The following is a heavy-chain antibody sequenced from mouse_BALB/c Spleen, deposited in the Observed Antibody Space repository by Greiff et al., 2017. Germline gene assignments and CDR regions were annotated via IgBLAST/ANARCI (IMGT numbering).Heavy chain of an antibody. CDR2: IWSGGST. CDR1: GFSLTSYG. V-gene: IGHV2-2*02. J-gene: IGHJ1*01. CDR3: ASDRYFDV. Sequence: VKLVESGPGLVQPSQSLSITCTVSGFSLTSYGVHWVRQSPGKGLEWLGVIWSGGSTDYNAAFISRLSISKDNSKSQVFFKMNSLQANDTAIYYCASDRYFDVWGAGTTVTVSS.